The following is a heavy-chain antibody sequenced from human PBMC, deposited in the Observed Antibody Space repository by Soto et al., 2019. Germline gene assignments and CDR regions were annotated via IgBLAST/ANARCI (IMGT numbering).Heavy chain of an antibody. V-gene: IGHV4-61*01. J-gene: IGHJ4*02. CDR2: IYYSGST. Sequence: SETLSLTCTVSGGSVSSGSYYWSWIRQPPGKGLEWIGYIYYSGSTNYNPSLKSRVTISVDTSKNQFSLKLSSVTAADTAVYYCARVASLGYYDSSGFDYWGQGTLVTVSS. D-gene: IGHD3-22*01. CDR3: ARVASLGYYDSSGFDY. CDR1: GGSVSSGSYY.